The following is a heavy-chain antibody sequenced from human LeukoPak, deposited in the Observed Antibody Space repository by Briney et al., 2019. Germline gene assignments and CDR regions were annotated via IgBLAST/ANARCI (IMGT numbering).Heavy chain of an antibody. J-gene: IGHJ4*02. D-gene: IGHD1-26*01. CDR2: IGGSGTTT. Sequence: PGGSLRLSCAASGFTFSSYGMSWVRQAPGKGLEWVSAIGGSGTTTYHADSVKGRFTISRDNSKNTLYLQMNSLRTEDTAVYYCSKLLGPTEYWGQGTLVTVSS. CDR3: SKLLGPTEY. V-gene: IGHV3-23*01. CDR1: GFTFSSYG.